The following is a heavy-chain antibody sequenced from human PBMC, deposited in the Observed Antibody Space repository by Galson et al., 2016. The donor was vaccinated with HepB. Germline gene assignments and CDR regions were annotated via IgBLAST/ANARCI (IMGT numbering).Heavy chain of an antibody. CDR3: ARHFRMEVAVKYYFGGFDL. Sequence: QSGAEVKKPGESLKISCKASGYSFNDYWIGWVRQVHGKGLEWMAIIYPGDSDTRYNPSFQGQVTISADTSITTAYLQWNSLKASDTAIYNCARHFRMEVAVKYYFGGFDLWGQGTTVIVSS. CDR2: IYPGDSDT. CDR1: GYSFNDYW. V-gene: IGHV5-51*01. J-gene: IGHJ6*02. D-gene: IGHD3-10*01.